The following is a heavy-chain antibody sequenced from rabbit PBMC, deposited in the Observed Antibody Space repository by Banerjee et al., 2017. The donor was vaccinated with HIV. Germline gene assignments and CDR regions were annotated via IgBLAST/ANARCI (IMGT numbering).Heavy chain of an antibody. CDR1: GFSFSSGYY. V-gene: IGHV1S45*01. CDR3: ARRGSAAAFNW. J-gene: IGHJ4*01. Sequence: QEQLVESGGGLVQPEGSLTLTCTASGFSFSSGYYMCWVRQAPGKGLEWIGCIYTDSGSTYYANWAKGRFTISETSSTTVTLRMTSLTAADTAAQFCARRGSAAAFNWWGQGTLVTVS. D-gene: IGHD4-2*01. CDR2: IYTDSGST.